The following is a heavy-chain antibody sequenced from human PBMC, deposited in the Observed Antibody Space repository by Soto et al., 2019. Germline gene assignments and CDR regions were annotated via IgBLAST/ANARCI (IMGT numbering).Heavy chain of an antibody. CDR1: GFTFSSYS. J-gene: IGHJ4*02. V-gene: IGHV3-21*06. Sequence: GSLRLSFAASGFTFSSYSMNWVRQAPGKGLEWVSSISSTTNYIYYGDSMKGRFTISRDNAKNSLYLEMNSLRAEDTAVYYCARESEDLTSNFDYWGQGTLVTVSS. CDR2: ISSTTNYI. CDR3: ARESEDLTSNFDY.